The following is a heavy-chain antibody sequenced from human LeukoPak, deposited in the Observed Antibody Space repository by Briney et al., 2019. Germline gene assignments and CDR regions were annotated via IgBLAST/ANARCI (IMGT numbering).Heavy chain of an antibody. CDR3: TTVGYCSGGSCYCDYYYGMDV. CDR2: IKSKTDGGTT. Sequence: GGSLRLSCAASGFTFSNAWMSWVRQAPGKGLEWVGRIKSKTDGGTTDYAAPVKGRFTISRDDSKNTLYLQMNSLKTEDTAVYYCTTVGYCSGGSCYCDYYYGMDVWGQGTTVTVSS. D-gene: IGHD2-15*01. CDR1: GFTFSNAW. V-gene: IGHV3-15*01. J-gene: IGHJ6*02.